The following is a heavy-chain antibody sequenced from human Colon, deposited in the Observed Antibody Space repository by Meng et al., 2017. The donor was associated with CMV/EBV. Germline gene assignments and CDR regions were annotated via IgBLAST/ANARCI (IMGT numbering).Heavy chain of an antibody. CDR1: GFTFNTDP. V-gene: IGHV3-30*14. Sequence: SGFTFNTDPLNWVRQAPGKGLEWVAIISADGGNSYYADSVKGRFTLSRDNSKNTVYLQMDSLRPDDTGVYYCARYRNFDISSGFLYWGQGTLVTVSS. J-gene: IGHJ4*02. CDR3: ARYRNFDISSGFLY. D-gene: IGHD3-3*01. CDR2: ISADGGNS.